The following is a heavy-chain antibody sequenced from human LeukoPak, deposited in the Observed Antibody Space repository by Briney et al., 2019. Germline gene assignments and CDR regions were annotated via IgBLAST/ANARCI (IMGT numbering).Heavy chain of an antibody. CDR2: IYYSGST. D-gene: IGHD2-2*01. J-gene: IGHJ5*02. V-gene: IGHV4-59*01. CDR3: AGLKYQLPGGFDP. CDR1: GGSISSYY. Sequence: SETLSLTCTVSGGSISSYYWSWIRQPPGKGLEWIGYIYYSGSTNYNPSLKSRVTISVDTSKNRFSLKLSSVTAADTAVYYCAGLKYQLPGGFDPWGQGTLVTVSS.